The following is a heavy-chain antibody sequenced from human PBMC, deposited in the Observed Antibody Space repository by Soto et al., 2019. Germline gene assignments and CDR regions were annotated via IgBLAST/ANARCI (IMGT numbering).Heavy chain of an antibody. D-gene: IGHD4-17*01. V-gene: IGHV1-69*12. CDR2: IIPIFGTA. Sequence: QVQLVQSGAEVKKPGSSVKVSCKASGGTFSSYAISWVRQAPGQGLEWMGGIIPIFGTANYAQKFQGRVTXXAXEXXSTAHMGLSSLRSEDTAVYYCARGQDYGDLLRLGYWGQGTLVTVSS. CDR1: GGTFSSYA. CDR3: ARGQDYGDLLRLGY. J-gene: IGHJ4*02.